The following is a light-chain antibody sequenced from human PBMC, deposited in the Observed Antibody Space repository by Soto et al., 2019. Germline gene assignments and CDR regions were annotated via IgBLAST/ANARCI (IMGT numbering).Light chain of an antibody. CDR3: QQHNRSIT. Sequence: VLTQSPGTLSLSPGERATLSCRASQSVNNNYLAWYQQKPGQSPRLLIYGASIRATAIPDRFSGSGSGTDFTLTISRLEPKYSAVYYCQQHNRSITFGGGTNVDIK. V-gene: IGKV3-20*01. CDR1: QSVNNNY. CDR2: GAS. J-gene: IGKJ4*01.